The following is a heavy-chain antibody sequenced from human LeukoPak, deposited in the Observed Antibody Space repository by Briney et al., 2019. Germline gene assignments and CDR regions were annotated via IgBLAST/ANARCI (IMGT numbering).Heavy chain of an antibody. V-gene: IGHV4-59*02. Sequence: SETLSLTCTVSDASVINFYYRTWIRQPPGKGLEWIGYDHYNGGTNYNPSVKSRVTISIDTTKNHVSLKLSSVTAADTAVYYCASAPNYYYMAVWGKGTTVTVSS. CDR1: DASVINFY. CDR3: ASAPNYYYMAV. J-gene: IGHJ6*03. CDR2: DHYNGGT. D-gene: IGHD2-8*01.